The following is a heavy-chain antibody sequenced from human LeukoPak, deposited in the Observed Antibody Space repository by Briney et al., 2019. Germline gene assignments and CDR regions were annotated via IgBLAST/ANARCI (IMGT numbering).Heavy chain of an antibody. CDR2: IYYSGST. CDR3: ASSPYSSGWYFGY. Sequence: SEALSLTCTVSGGSISSYYWSWIRQPPGKGLDWIGYIYYSGSTNYNPSLKSRVTISVDTSKNQFSLKLSSVTAADTAVYYCASSPYSSGWYFGYWGQGTLVTVSS. J-gene: IGHJ4*02. V-gene: IGHV4-59*08. CDR1: GGSISSYY. D-gene: IGHD6-19*01.